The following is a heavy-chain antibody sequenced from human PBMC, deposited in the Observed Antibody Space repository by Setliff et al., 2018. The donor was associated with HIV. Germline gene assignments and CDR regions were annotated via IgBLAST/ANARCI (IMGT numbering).Heavy chain of an antibody. D-gene: IGHD3-16*01. CDR3: AGGSDSGSYSYYYGMDV. CDR1: GDTFTKYG. Sequence: ASVKVSCKASGDTFTKYGISWVRQAPGQGLEWMGWISTYNGNTNYAQKLQGRVTMTTDTSTSTAYMELSSLRTEDTAVYYCAGGSDSGSYSYYYGMDVWGQGTTVTVSS. J-gene: IGHJ6*02. CDR2: ISTYNGNT. V-gene: IGHV1-18*01.